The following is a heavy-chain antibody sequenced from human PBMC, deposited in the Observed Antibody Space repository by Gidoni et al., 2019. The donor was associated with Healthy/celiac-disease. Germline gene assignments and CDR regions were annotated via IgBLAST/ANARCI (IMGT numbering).Heavy chain of an antibody. D-gene: IGHD2-2*01. J-gene: IGHJ3*02. V-gene: IGHV4-39*01. CDR2: IYYRGST. Sequence: QLQLQASGTGLVKPSETLSLTCTVSGGSISSSSYYWGWIRQPPGKGREWIGSIYYRGSTYYNPSLKSRVTISVDTSKNQFSLKLSSVTAADTAVYYCARRPVPPYHAFDIWGQGTMVTVSS. CDR1: GGSISSSSYY. CDR3: ARRPVPPYHAFDI.